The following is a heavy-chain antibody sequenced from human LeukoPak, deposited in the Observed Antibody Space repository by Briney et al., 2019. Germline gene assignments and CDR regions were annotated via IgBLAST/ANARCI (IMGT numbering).Heavy chain of an antibody. CDR3: ARRFYGSGSYHFDY. V-gene: IGHV4-31*03. CDR1: GGSISSGGYH. Sequence: SETLSLTCTVSGGSISSGGYHWTWIRQHPGKGLEWIGYIYYSGTTYYNTPLKSRLTMSVDTSKNQFSLKLSSVTAADTAVYYCARRFYGSGSYHFDYWGQGTLVTVSS. D-gene: IGHD3-10*01. J-gene: IGHJ4*02. CDR2: IYYSGTT.